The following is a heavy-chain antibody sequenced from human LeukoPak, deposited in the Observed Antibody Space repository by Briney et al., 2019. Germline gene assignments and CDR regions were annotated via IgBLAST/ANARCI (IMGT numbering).Heavy chain of an antibody. J-gene: IGHJ6*02. Sequence: ASVKVSCKASGYTFTSYGISWVRQAPGQGLEWMGWISAYNGNTNYAQELQGRVTMTTDTSTSTAYMELRSLRSDDTAVYYCARSLYGVRVNSMDVWGQGTTVTVSS. CDR2: ISAYNGNT. V-gene: IGHV1-18*01. CDR1: GYTFTSYG. D-gene: IGHD3-10*01. CDR3: ARSLYGVRVNSMDV.